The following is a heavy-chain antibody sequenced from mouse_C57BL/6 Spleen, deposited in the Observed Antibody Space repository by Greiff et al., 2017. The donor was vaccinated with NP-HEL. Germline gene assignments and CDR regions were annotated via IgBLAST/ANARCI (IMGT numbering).Heavy chain of an antibody. Sequence: EVKLMESGGGLVKPGGSLKLSCAASGFTFSDYGMHWVRQAPEKGLEWVAYISSGSSTIYYADTVKGRFTISRDNAKNTLFLQMTSLRSEDTAMYYCARPIYYGNYFYYAMDYWGQGTSVTVSS. V-gene: IGHV5-17*01. CDR1: GFTFSDYG. CDR2: ISSGSSTI. J-gene: IGHJ4*01. CDR3: ARPIYYGNYFYYAMDY. D-gene: IGHD2-1*01.